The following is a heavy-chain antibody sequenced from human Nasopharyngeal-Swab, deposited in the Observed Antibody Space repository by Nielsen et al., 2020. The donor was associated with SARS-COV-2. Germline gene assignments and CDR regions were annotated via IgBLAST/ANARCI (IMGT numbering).Heavy chain of an antibody. CDR2: INPSGGST. CDR3: ARDHARIRPYSSSSFYYYYMDV. CDR1: GYTFTSYY. D-gene: IGHD6-6*01. V-gene: IGHV1-46*01. J-gene: IGHJ6*03. Sequence: ASVKVSCKASGYTFTSYYMHWVRQAPGQGLEWMGIINPSGGSTSYAQKFQGRVTMTRDTSTSTAYMELSSLRSEDTAAYYCARDHARIRPYSSSSFYYYYMDVWGKGTTVTVSS.